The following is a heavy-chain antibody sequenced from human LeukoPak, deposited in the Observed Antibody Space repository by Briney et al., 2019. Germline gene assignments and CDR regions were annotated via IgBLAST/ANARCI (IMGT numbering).Heavy chain of an antibody. CDR3: ARSHATTYSRGKNFADY. V-gene: IGHV1-18*01. Sequence: GASVKVFCKASGYTFTDYGITCVRQAPGQGLVWRGYISAHNGDIDYAQILQGRATMTTDTSTSTAYMELRSLRSDDTAVYYCARSHATTYSRGKNFADYWGQGSLVTVSS. J-gene: IGHJ4*02. CDR1: GYTFTDYG. CDR2: ISAHNGDI. D-gene: IGHD3-22*01.